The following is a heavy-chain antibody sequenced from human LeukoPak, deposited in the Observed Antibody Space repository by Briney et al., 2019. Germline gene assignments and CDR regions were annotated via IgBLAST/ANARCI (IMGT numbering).Heavy chain of an antibody. V-gene: IGHV3-48*01. Sequence: GGSLRLSCAASGFTFSSYSMNWVRQAPGKGLEWVSYISSSSSIIYYGDSVKGRFTISRDNAKNSLYLQMNSLRAEDTAVYYCARGYGEVTFDYWGQGTLVTVSS. CDR2: ISSSSSII. CDR1: GFTFSSYS. CDR3: ARGYGEVTFDY. D-gene: IGHD4/OR15-4a*01. J-gene: IGHJ4*02.